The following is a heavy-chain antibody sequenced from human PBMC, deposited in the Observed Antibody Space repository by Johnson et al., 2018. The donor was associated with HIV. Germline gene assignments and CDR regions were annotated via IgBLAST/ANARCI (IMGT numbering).Heavy chain of an antibody. CDR2: ITDRSDTT. D-gene: IGHD5-12*01. CDR1: GFYFSIYA. V-gene: IGHV3-23*04. CDR3: TKCEYNSDAFDI. Sequence: VQLVESGGGLVQPGGSLRLSCAASGFYFSIYAMNWVRQAPGKGLEWVSGITDRSDTTYYADSVRGRFTISRDNSKNTLYLQMSSLRAEDTAVYYCTKCEYNSDAFDIWGQGTMLTVSS. J-gene: IGHJ3*02.